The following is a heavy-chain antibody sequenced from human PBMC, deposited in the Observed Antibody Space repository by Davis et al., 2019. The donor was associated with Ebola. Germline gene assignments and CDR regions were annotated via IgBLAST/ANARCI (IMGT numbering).Heavy chain of an antibody. D-gene: IGHD3-22*01. J-gene: IGHJ4*02. V-gene: IGHV1-69*02. CDR2: IIPILGIA. Sequence: SVKVSCKASGGTFSSYTISWVRQAPGQGLEWMGRIIPILGIANYAQKFQGRVTMTRDTSTSTVYMELSSLRSEDTAVYYCARGYDYWGQGTLVTVSS. CDR3: ARGYDY. CDR1: GGTFSSYT.